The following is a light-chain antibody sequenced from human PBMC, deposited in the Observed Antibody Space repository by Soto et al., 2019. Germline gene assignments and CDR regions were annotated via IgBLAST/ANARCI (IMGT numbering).Light chain of an antibody. V-gene: IGKV1-5*03. Sequence: DIQMTQSPSTLSASVGDRVTITCRASQSISSWLAWYQQKPGKALKLLIYKASSLESGVPSRFSGGGSGTEFTLTISSLQPDDFATYYCQQYNSYPITFGEGTRLEIK. CDR1: QSISSW. J-gene: IGKJ5*01. CDR2: KAS. CDR3: QQYNSYPIT.